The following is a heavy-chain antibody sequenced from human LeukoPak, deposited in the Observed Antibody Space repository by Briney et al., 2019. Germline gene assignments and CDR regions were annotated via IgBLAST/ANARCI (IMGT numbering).Heavy chain of an antibody. CDR3: AIRRGYTFGDDF. CDR1: GLTFSSYW. D-gene: IGHD5-24*01. J-gene: IGHJ4*02. V-gene: IGHV3-74*03. CDR2: IHRDGSST. Sequence: GGSLRLSCAASGLTFSSYWMFWVRQAPGKGLVWVSRIHRDGSSTAYADSVKGRFTISRDSAKNTLYLQMNTLRGEDTAVYYCAIRRGYTFGDDFWGQGTLVTVSS.